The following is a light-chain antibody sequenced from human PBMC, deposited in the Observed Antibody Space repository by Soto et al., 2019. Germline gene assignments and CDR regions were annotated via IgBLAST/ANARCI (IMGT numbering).Light chain of an antibody. J-gene: IGKJ4*01. CDR2: MAS. CDR3: QQRSNWPLT. V-gene: IGKV1-5*03. CDR1: QTISSW. Sequence: DIQMTQSPSTLSGSVGDRVTITCRASQTISSWLAWYQQRPGKAPRLLIYMASSLESGVPSRFSGGGSGTEFTLTISSLQPDDFAVYYCQQRSNWPLTFGGGTKVDIK.